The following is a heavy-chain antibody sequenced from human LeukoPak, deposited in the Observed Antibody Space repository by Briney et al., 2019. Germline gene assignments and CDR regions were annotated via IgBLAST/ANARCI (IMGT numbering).Heavy chain of an antibody. CDR2: IRSKAYGGTT. CDR1: AFTFGDYA. J-gene: IGHJ5*01. CDR3: SRGRRSPDS. D-gene: IGHD5-24*01. Sequence: AGGSLRPSCTASAFTFGDYAMSWFRQAPGKWLGWVGFIRSKAYGGTTEYAASLKGRITISRDDSKTIAYLQMSSLKTEDTAVYYCSRGRRSPDSWGQGTLVTVSS. V-gene: IGHV3-49*03.